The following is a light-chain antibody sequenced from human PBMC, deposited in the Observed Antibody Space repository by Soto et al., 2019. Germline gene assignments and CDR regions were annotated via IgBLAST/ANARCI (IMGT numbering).Light chain of an antibody. J-gene: IGLJ2*01. CDR2: DNN. CDR3: GTCDSSLSAGVV. Sequence: QAVLTQPPSVSAAPGQKVTISCSGSSSNIGNNYVSWYQQLPGTAPKLLIYDNNKRPSGIPDRFSGSKSGTSATLGNTGLQTGDEADYYCGTCDSSLSAGVVFGGGTKLTVL. V-gene: IGLV1-51*01. CDR1: SSNIGNNY.